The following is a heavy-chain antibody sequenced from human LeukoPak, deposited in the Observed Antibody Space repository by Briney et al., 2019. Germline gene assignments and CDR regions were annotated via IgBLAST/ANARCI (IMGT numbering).Heavy chain of an antibody. V-gene: IGHV4-59*12. CDR1: GGSITTYY. CDR2: IHSSGDT. D-gene: IGHD1-26*01. CDR3: ARDILAVGATHHFDY. Sequence: SETLSLTCTVSGGSITTYYWSWIRQSPGKGLEWIGQIHSSGDTYYNPSLKSRVAVSLDASKNQFSVRMSSVTAADTAIYYCARDILAVGATHHFDYWGQGSLVTVSS. J-gene: IGHJ4*02.